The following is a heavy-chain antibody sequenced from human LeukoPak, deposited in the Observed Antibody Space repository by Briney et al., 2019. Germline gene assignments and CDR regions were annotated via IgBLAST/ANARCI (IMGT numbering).Heavy chain of an antibody. Sequence: QPGGSLRLSCAASGFTFSSYAMHWVRQAPGKGLEWVAVMSYDGGNKYYADSVKGRFTISRDSSKNTLYLQMNSLRAEDTAVYYCAREGQSYYDSSGYFVHWGQGTLVTVSS. D-gene: IGHD3-22*01. J-gene: IGHJ5*02. CDR1: GFTFSSYA. CDR2: MSYDGGNK. CDR3: AREGQSYYDSSGYFVH. V-gene: IGHV3-30*04.